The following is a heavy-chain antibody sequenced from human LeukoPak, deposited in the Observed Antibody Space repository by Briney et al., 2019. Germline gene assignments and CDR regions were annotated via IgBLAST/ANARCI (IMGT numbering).Heavy chain of an antibody. Sequence: ASVKVSCKASGGTFSSYAISWVRQATGQGLEWMGWMNPNSGNTGYAQKFQGRVTMTRNTSISTAYMELSSLRSEDTAVYYCARGNKLRGGYYYYMDVWGKGTTVTVSS. D-gene: IGHD1-26*01. CDR2: MNPNSGNT. CDR3: ARGNKLRGGYYYYMDV. CDR1: GGTFSSYA. J-gene: IGHJ6*03. V-gene: IGHV1-8*02.